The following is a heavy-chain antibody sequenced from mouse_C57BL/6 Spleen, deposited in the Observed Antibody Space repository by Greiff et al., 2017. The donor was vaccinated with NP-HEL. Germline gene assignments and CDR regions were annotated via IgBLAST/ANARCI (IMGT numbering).Heavy chain of an antibody. J-gene: IGHJ1*03. D-gene: IGHD1-1*01. CDR1: GYTFTSYW. V-gene: IGHV1-64*01. CDR2: IHPNSGST. Sequence: VQLQQPGAELVKPGASVKLSCKASGYTFTSYWMHWVKQRPGQGLEWIGMIHPNSGSTNYNEKFKSKATLTVDKSSSTAYMQLSSLTSEDSAVYYCARDTTVVEEGYFDVWGTGTTVTVSS. CDR3: ARDTTVVEEGYFDV.